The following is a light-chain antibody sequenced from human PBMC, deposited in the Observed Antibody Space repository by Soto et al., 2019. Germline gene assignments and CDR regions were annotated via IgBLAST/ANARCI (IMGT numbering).Light chain of an antibody. V-gene: IGLV2-14*03. CDR1: SSDVGGYNY. Sequence: QSALTQPASVSGSPGQSITISCTGNSSDVGGYNYVSWSQQHPGKAPKLLISEVSNRPSGVSNRFSGSKSGNTASLTISGLQADDEADYYCSSYTASSTLLFGTGTKLTVL. J-gene: IGLJ1*01. CDR3: SSYTASSTLL. CDR2: EVS.